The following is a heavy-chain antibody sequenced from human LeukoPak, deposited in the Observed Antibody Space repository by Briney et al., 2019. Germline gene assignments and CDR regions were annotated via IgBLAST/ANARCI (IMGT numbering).Heavy chain of an antibody. CDR2: ISYDGSNK. CDR1: GFTFSSYG. CDR3: AKGDLYDSSGYLDY. D-gene: IGHD3-22*01. V-gene: IGHV3-30*18. J-gene: IGHJ4*02. Sequence: GGSLRLSCAASGFTFSSYGMHWVRQAPGKGLEWVAVISYDGSNKYYADSVKGRFTISRDNSKNTLYLQMNSLRAEDTAVYYCAKGDLYDSSGYLDYWGQGTLVTVSS.